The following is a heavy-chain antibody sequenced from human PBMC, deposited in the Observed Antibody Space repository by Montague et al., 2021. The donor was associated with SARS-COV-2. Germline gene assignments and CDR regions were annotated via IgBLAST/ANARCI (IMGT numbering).Heavy chain of an antibody. J-gene: IGHJ5*02. CDR2: IYYGRST. CDR3: ARQNGNGVYDCWFHP. D-gene: IGHD3-3*01. Sequence: SETLSLTCTVSGDSIKNYYWSWIRQSPGKALEWIGYIYYGRSTHYNPSIRSRVSISVDTSRNQFFLPLNSVTAADTAVYFCARQNGNGVYDCWFHPWGQGTLVSVAS. CDR1: GDSIKNYY. V-gene: IGHV4-59*08.